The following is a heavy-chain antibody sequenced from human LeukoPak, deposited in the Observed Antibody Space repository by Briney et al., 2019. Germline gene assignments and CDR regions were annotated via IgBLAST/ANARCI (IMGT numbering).Heavy chain of an antibody. V-gene: IGHV3-30*03. J-gene: IGHJ4*02. CDR3: ARDLAAMVPLDY. CDR1: GFTFSSYG. D-gene: IGHD5-18*01. Sequence: GRSLRLSCAASGFTFSSYGMHWVRQAPGKGLEWVAVISYDGSNKYYADSVKGRFTISRDNSKNTLYLQMNSLRAEDTAVYYCARDLAAMVPLDYWGQGTLVTVSS. CDR2: ISYDGSNK.